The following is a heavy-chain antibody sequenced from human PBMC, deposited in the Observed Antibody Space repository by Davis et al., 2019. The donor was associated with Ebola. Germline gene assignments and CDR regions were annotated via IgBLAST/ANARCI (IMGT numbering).Heavy chain of an antibody. Sequence: ASVKVSCKAFGYSFISYGFSWVRQAPGQGLEWMGWISGYNGNTDYAQKLQGRVTMTTDTSTSIAYMELRSLRSDDTAVYYCAREVEGFFDYWGQGTLVTVSS. CDR3: AREVEGFFDY. CDR1: GYSFISYG. V-gene: IGHV1-18*01. J-gene: IGHJ4*02. CDR2: ISGYNGNT. D-gene: IGHD5-24*01.